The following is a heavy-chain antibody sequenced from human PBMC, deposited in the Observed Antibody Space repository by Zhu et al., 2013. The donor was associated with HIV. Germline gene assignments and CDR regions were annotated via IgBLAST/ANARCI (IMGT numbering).Heavy chain of an antibody. D-gene: IGHD3-10*01. CDR3: ARDGEQYNMDNWFDF. CDR1: GGTFTDHA. Sequence: HVQLVQSGAEVKKPGSSVRVSCRTSGGTFTDHAINWVRQAPGQGLQWMGGIIPIFGMIHYAQPFEDRVTITADELRNTAYMEVKGLRSEDTAVYYCARDGEQYNMDNWFDFWGQGTLVTVSS. J-gene: IGHJ5*01. V-gene: IGHV1-69*12. CDR2: IIPIFGMI.